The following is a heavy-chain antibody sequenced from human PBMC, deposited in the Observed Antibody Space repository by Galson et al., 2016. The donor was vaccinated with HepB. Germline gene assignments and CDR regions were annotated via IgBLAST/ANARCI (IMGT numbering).Heavy chain of an antibody. D-gene: IGHD5-12*01. Sequence: SLRLSCAASELTFSRCDMHWVRQATGKGLEWVSAIGTAGDTYYAASVKGRFTISREDAKNSLFLQMNSLTVGDTAVYYCARDGGYSGYDAYGLDVWGKGTTVTVSS. V-gene: IGHV3-13*01. CDR3: ARDGGYSGYDAYGLDV. J-gene: IGHJ6*04. CDR2: IGTAGDT. CDR1: ELTFSRCD.